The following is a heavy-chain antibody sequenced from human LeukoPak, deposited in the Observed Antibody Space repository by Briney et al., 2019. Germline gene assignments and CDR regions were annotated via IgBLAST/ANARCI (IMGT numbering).Heavy chain of an antibody. D-gene: IGHD6-13*01. Sequence: PGGSLRLSCAASGFTFSSYAMHWVRQAPGKGLEWVAVISYDGSNKYYADSVKGRFTISRDNSKNTLYLQMNSLRAEDTAVYYCARGAPSWFEGPLDYWGQGTLVTVSS. CDR1: GFTFSSYA. V-gene: IGHV3-30-3*01. CDR3: ARGAPSWFEGPLDY. J-gene: IGHJ4*02. CDR2: ISYDGSNK.